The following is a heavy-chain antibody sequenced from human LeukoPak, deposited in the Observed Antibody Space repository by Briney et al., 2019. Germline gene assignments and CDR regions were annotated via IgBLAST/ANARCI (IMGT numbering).Heavy chain of an antibody. CDR3: ARDNYRNYYYYGMDV. V-gene: IGHV3-30*04. J-gene: IGHJ6*02. CDR2: ISYDGSNK. Sequence: GGSLRLSCAASGFTFSSYAMHWVRQAPGKGLEWVAVISYDGSNKYYADSVKGRFTISRDNSKNTLYLQMNSLRAEDTAVYYCARDNYRNYYYYGMDVWGQGTTVTVSS. D-gene: IGHD4-11*01. CDR1: GFTFSSYA.